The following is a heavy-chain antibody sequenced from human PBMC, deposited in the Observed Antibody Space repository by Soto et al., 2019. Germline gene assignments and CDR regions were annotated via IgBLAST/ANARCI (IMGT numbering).Heavy chain of an antibody. Sequence: GASVKVSCKASGGTFSSYAMSWVRQAPGQGLEWMGGIIPIFGTANYAQKFQGRVTITADESTSTAYMELSSLRSEDTAVYYCATDRDYGSGSDAFDIWGQGTMVTVSS. V-gene: IGHV1-69*13. J-gene: IGHJ3*02. D-gene: IGHD3-10*01. CDR2: IIPIFGTA. CDR3: ATDRDYGSGSDAFDI. CDR1: GGTFSSYA.